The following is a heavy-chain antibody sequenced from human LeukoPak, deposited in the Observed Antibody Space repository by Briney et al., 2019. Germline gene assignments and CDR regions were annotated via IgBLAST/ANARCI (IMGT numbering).Heavy chain of an antibody. V-gene: IGHV1-69*05. CDR3: ALLTGVAPAARGGYYYYYMDV. D-gene: IGHD2-2*01. CDR1: GGTFSSYA. J-gene: IGHJ6*03. CDR2: IIPIFGTA. Sequence: GASVKVSCKASGGTFSSYAISWVRQAPGQGLEWMGGIIPIFGTANYAQKFQGRVTITTDESTSTAYMELSSLRSEDTAVYCCALLTGVAPAARGGYYYYYMDVWGKGTTVTVSS.